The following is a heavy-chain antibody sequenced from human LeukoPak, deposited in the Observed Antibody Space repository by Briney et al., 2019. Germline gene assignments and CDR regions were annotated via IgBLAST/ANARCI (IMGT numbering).Heavy chain of an antibody. CDR1: GGSFSGYY. V-gene: IGHV4-34*09. J-gene: IGHJ4*02. CDR2: INHSGST. D-gene: IGHD3-22*01. CDR3: ARDRGYYYDSSGYYSGYFDY. Sequence: SETLSLTCAVYGGSFSGYYWSWIRQPPGKGLEWIGEINHSGSTNYNPSLKSRVTISVDTSKNQFSLKLSSVTAADTAVYYCARDRGYYYDSSGYYSGYFDYWGQGTLVTVSS.